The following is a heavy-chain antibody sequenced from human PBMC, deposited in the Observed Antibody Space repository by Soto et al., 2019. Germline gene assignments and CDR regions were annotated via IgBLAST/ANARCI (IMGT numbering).Heavy chain of an antibody. J-gene: IGHJ4*02. V-gene: IGHV1-69*13. CDR3: ARPPLYGDYENGY. CDR2: IIPIFGTA. D-gene: IGHD4-17*01. CDR1: GGTFSSYA. Sequence: SVKVSCKASGGTFSSYAISWVRQAPGQGLEWMGGIIPIFGTANYAQKFQGRVTITADESTSTAYMELSSLRSEDTAVYYCARPPLYGDYENGYGGQETLVTVSS.